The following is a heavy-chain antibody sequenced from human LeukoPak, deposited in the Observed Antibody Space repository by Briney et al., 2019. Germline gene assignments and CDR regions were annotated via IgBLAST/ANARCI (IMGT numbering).Heavy chain of an antibody. CDR1: GFTFSSYA. CDR3: ARGPYIVVVPALYGMDV. Sequence: NPGGSLRLSCAASGFTFSSYAMSWVRQAPGKGLEWVSSISSSSSYIYYADPVKGRFTISRDNAKNSLYLQMNSLRAEDTAVYYCARGPYIVVVPALYGMDVWGQGTTVTVSS. CDR2: ISSSSSYI. V-gene: IGHV3-21*01. D-gene: IGHD2-2*01. J-gene: IGHJ6*02.